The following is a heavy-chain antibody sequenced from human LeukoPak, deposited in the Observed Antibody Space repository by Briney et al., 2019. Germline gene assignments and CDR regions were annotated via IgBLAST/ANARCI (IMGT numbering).Heavy chain of an antibody. CDR3: ATMNWNDGGYYFDY. D-gene: IGHD1-1*01. V-gene: IGHV4-61*02. CDR2: IYTTGST. J-gene: IGHJ4*02. Sequence: PSETLSLTCTVSGASINSGSYYWAWIRQPAGKGLEWIGRIYTTGSTNYNPSLKNRVTVSVDTSKNQFSLKLSSVTAADTAVYYCATMNWNDGGYYFDYWGQGTLATVSS. CDR1: GASINSGSYY.